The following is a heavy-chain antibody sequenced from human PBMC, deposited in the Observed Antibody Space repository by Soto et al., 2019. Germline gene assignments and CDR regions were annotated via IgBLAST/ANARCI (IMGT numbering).Heavy chain of an antibody. Sequence: ASVKVSCKASGGTLSSYTISWVRQAPGQGVEWMGRIIPILGIANYAQKFQGRVTITADKSTSTAYTELSRLRSEDTAVYYCAKKYSYGSGTYLYHFDCWGQGTLVTVSS. D-gene: IGHD3-10*01. CDR1: GGTLSSYT. CDR3: AKKYSYGSGTYLYHFDC. V-gene: IGHV1-69*02. J-gene: IGHJ4*02. CDR2: IIPILGIA.